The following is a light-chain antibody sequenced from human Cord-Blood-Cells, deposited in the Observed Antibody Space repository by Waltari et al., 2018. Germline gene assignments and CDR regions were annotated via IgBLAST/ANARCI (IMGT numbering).Light chain of an antibody. CDR1: VLAKKY. CDR2: KES. Sequence: SYELTQPSSVSLSPGQTARITGSGDVLAKKYARWFQQKPGQAPVLVIYKESERPSGNPERFPGTSAGTKLTQCIAGGEVGEEGGWYCWSGADSTWVFGGGTRRTV. V-gene: IGLV3-27*01. J-gene: IGLJ3*02. CDR3: WSGADSTWV.